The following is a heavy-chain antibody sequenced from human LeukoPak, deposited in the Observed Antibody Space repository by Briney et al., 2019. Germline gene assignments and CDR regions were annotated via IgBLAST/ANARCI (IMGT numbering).Heavy chain of an antibody. CDR1: GYSFSTYW. V-gene: IGHV5-51*01. CDR2: IYPSDSDV. J-gene: IGHJ4*02. D-gene: IGHD6-13*01. CDR3: ARPRYDNSWEYFDY. Sequence: GESLKISCKGSGYSFSTYWIAWVRQMPGKGLEWMGIIYPSDSDVRYSPSFQGQVTFSVDKSISTAYLQWSSLKASDTAMYYCARPRYDNSWEYFDYWGQGTLVTVSS.